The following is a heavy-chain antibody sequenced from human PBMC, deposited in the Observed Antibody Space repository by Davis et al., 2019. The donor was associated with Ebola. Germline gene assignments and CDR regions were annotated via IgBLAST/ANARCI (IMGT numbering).Heavy chain of an antibody. CDR1: GFTFSDSA. J-gene: IGHJ4*02. Sequence: PGGSLRLSCAASGFTFSDSAMHWVRQASGKGLEWVGRIRTKPNSYETTYAASVKGRFTISRDDSTNTAYLQMNSLTTEDTAVYYCTRPGFSSWTLDDWGQGTLVTVSS. CDR3: TRPGFSSWTLDD. D-gene: IGHD6-13*01. V-gene: IGHV3-73*01. CDR2: IRTKPNSYET.